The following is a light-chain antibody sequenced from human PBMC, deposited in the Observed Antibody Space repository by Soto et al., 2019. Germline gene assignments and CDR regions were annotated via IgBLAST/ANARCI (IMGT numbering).Light chain of an antibody. J-gene: IGKJ2*01. CDR3: QQYNTWPYT. V-gene: IGKV3-15*01. CDR2: DAS. Sequence: EIVMTQSPATLSVSPGERVALSCRASQSVRSNFAWYQQKPGQAPRILIYDASTRATGIPARFSASGSGTDFTLTISGLQSEDFEVFYCQQYNTWPYTFGQGTKLEIK. CDR1: QSVRSN.